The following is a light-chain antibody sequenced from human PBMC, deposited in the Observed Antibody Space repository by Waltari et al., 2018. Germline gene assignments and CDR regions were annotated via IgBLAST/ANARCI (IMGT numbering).Light chain of an antibody. Sequence: EIVLTQSPANLSLSPWESATLSCRASQSVNKYLDWFQRGPGKAPRSRIYGASNRAAGIPARFSGSGSGTDFTLTISSLEPEDFAVYYCLKRAGGPLFGGGTKVE. CDR1: QSVNKY. V-gene: IGKV3-11*01. J-gene: IGKJ4*01. CDR2: GAS. CDR3: LKRAGGPL.